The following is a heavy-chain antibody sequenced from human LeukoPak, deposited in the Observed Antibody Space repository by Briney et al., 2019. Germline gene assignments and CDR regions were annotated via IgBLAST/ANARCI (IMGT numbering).Heavy chain of an antibody. Sequence: PSETLSLTCTVSGGSISSGDYYWSWIRQPPGKGLEWIGEINHSGSTNYNPSLKSRVTISVDTSKNQFSLKLSSVTAADTAVYYCARGPGYSSSWFAEADDYWGQGTLVTVSS. CDR3: ARGPGYSSSWFAEADDY. J-gene: IGHJ4*02. CDR2: INHSGST. D-gene: IGHD6-13*01. CDR1: GGSISSGDYY. V-gene: IGHV4-39*07.